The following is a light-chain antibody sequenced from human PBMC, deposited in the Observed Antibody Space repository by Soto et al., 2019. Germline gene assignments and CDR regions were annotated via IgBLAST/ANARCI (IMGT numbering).Light chain of an antibody. CDR3: SSYAGSNNVV. CDR2: EVS. J-gene: IGLJ2*01. CDR1: SSDVGNYIY. Sequence: QSVLTQPPSASGSPGQSVTISCTGTSSDVGNYIYVSWYQQSPGKAPKLMIYEVSKRPSGVPDRFSGSKSGNTASLTVSGLQTEDEANYYCSSYAGSNNVVFGGGTKVTVL. V-gene: IGLV2-8*01.